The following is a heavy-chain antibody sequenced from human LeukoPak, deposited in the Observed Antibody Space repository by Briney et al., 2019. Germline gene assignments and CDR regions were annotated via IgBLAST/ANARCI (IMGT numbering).Heavy chain of an antibody. J-gene: IGHJ5*02. V-gene: IGHV1-69*05. CDR2: MIPIFGTA. CDR1: GGTFSSYA. CDR3: ARTIGVEYSSPIRFDP. Sequence: SVKVSCKASGGTFSSYAISWVRQAPGQGLEWMGGMIPIFGTANYAQKFQGRVTITTDESTSTAYMELSSLRSEDTAVYYCARTIGVEYSSPIRFDPWGQGTLVTVSS. D-gene: IGHD6-6*01.